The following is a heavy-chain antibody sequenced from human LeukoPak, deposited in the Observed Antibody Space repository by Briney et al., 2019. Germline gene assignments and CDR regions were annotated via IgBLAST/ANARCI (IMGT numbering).Heavy chain of an antibody. CDR2: LTPNSGNT. J-gene: IGHJ4*02. CDR3: ARYNWNYGTVDY. D-gene: IGHD1-7*01. V-gene: IGHV1-8*01. Sequence: ASVKVSCKASGYTFTSFDINWVRQATGQGLEWMGWLTPNSGNTGYAQKFQGRVTMTRNTSTSTAYMELYSLRSEDTAVYYCARYNWNYGTVDYWGQGTLVTVSS. CDR1: GYTFTSFD.